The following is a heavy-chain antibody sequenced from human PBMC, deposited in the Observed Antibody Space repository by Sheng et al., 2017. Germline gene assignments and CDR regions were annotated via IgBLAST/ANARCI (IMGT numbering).Heavy chain of an antibody. V-gene: IGHV3-30*07. Sequence: VKLVESGGGVVRPGRSLRLSCAASGFTFNNYPMNWVRQAPGKGLEWLAVISYDGDRAHYADSVKDRFTISRDNSKNTLNLQMTGLRVDDTGVYYCARGRWLHSRSYYFDSWGQGTLVTVSS. D-gene: IGHD3-10*01. CDR3: ARGRWLHSRSYYFDS. CDR2: ISYDGDRA. CDR1: GFTFNNYP. J-gene: IGHJ4*02.